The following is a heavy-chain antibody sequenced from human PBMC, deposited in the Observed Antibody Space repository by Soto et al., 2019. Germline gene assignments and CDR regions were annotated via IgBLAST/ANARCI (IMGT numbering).Heavy chain of an antibody. V-gene: IGHV4-39*01. J-gene: IGHJ4*02. CDR3: ARHPPAISISDH. CDR2: IYYSGST. Sequence: QLQLQESGPGLVKPSETLSLTCTVSGGSISSSSYYWGWIRQPPGKGLEWIGSIYYSGSTYYNPSLKIRFTISVDTSKNQFALKLSSVTAADTAVYYCARHPPAISISDHWGQGTLVTVSS. D-gene: IGHD3-3*01. CDR1: GGSISSSSYY.